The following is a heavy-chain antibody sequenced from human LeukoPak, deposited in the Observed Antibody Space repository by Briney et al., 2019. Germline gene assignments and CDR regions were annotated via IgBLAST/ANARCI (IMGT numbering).Heavy chain of an antibody. V-gene: IGHV3-48*03. D-gene: IGHD3-16*01. Sequence: PGGSLRLSCAASGFTFSSYEMNWVRQAPGKGLEWVSYISSSGSTIYYADSVKGRFTISRDNAKNSMYLQMNRLRDEDTAVYYCARLSRSGLGYYCWGQGTLVTVSS. CDR1: GFTFSSYE. CDR2: ISSSGSTI. J-gene: IGHJ4*02. CDR3: ARLSRSGLGYYC.